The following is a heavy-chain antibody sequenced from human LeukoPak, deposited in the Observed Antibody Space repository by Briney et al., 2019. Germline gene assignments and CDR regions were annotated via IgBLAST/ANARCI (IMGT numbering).Heavy chain of an antibody. J-gene: IGHJ3*02. CDR2: IYSGGST. V-gene: IGHV3-66*01. Sequence: GGSLRLSCAASGFSVSSNFLNWVRQAPGEGLEWVSIIYSGGSTYYADSVKGRFTISRDTSKNTVYLQMNSLRAEDTAVYYCAKSRSRAFDIWGQGTLVTVSS. CDR1: GFSVSSNF. CDR3: AKSRSRAFDI.